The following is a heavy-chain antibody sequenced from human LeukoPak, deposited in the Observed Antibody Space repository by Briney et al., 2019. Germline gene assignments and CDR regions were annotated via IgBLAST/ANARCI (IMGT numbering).Heavy chain of an antibody. CDR1: GYTLTELS. D-gene: IGHD3-3*01. V-gene: IGHV1-2*02. CDR2: INPNSGGT. J-gene: IGHJ5*02. Sequence: GASVKVSCKVSGYTLTELSMHWVRQAPGQGLEWMGWINPNSGGTNYAQKFQGRVTMTRDTSISTAYMELSRLRSDDTAVYYCARGHDFFDPWGQGTLVTVSS. CDR3: ARGHDFFDP.